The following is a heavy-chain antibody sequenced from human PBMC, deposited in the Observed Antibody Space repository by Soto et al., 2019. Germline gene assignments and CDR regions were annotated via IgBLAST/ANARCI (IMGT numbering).Heavy chain of an antibody. CDR3: AKEGPITNWYFDY. CDR2: ISYDGNVA. J-gene: IGHJ4*02. CDR1: EFTFSNYG. Sequence: QVQLVESEGGVVQPGRSLRLSCTASEFTFSNYGMHWVRQAPGKGLEWVTVISYDGNVAYYADSVKGRFTSSRDNSKNTLYLQMNSLRTEDTAVYYCAKEGPITNWYFDYWGQGTRVTVSS. D-gene: IGHD1-1*01. V-gene: IGHV3-30*18.